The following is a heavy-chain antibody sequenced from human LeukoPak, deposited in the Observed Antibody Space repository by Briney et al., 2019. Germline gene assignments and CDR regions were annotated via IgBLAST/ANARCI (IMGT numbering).Heavy chain of an antibody. Sequence: PGGSLRLSCAASGFTFSSYAMSWVRQAPGKGLEWVSAISGSGGSTYYADSVKGRFTISRDNSKNMLYLQMNSLRAEDTAVYYCAKGLAKGWYYDFWSGNDAFDIWGQGTMVTVSS. V-gene: IGHV3-23*01. D-gene: IGHD3-3*01. J-gene: IGHJ3*02. CDR3: AKGLAKGWYYDFWSGNDAFDI. CDR1: GFTFSSYA. CDR2: ISGSGGST.